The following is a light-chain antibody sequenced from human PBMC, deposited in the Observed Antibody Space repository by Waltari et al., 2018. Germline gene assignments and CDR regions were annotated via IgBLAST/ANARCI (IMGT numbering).Light chain of an antibody. CDR2: DAS. Sequence: DIVLTQSPATLSLSPGERATLSCRASQSVSSYLAWSQQKPGQAPRLLIYDASNRATGIPARFSGSGSGTDFTLTISSLEPEDFAVYYCQQRSNWPWTFGQGTKVEIK. CDR3: QQRSNWPWT. V-gene: IGKV3-11*01. J-gene: IGKJ1*01. CDR1: QSVSSY.